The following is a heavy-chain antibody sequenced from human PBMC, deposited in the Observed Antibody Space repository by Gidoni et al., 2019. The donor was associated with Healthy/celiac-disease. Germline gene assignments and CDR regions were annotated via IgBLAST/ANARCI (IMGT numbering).Heavy chain of an antibody. D-gene: IGHD3-16*01. CDR2: INAGNGNT. Sequence: QVQLVQSGAEVKKPGASVTVSCKASGYTFTSYAMHWVRQAPGQRLEWMGWINAGNGNTKYSQKLQGRVTITRDTSASTAYMELSSLRSEDTAVYYCAREGEAFDPWGQGTLVTVSS. CDR3: AREGEAFDP. J-gene: IGHJ5*02. V-gene: IGHV1-3*01. CDR1: GYTFTSYA.